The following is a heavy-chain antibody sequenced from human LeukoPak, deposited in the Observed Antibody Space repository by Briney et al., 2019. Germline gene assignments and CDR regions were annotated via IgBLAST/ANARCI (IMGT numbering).Heavy chain of an antibody. CDR2: IRYDGSNK. CDR3: AKNKYRIVVVPAAIRFDP. J-gene: IGHJ5*02. CDR1: GFTFSSYG. V-gene: IGHV3-30*02. Sequence: GGSLRLSCAASGFTFSSYGMHWVRQAPGKGLEWVAFIRYDGSNKYYADSVKGRFTISRDNSKNTPYLQMNSLRAEDTAVYYCAKNKYRIVVVPAAIRFDPWGQGTLVTVSS. D-gene: IGHD2-2*01.